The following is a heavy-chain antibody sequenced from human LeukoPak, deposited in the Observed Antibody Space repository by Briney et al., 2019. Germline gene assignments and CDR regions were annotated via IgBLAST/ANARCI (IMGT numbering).Heavy chain of an antibody. CDR3: ARDQLYDSSGYDAFDI. CDR1: GYTFTSYY. D-gene: IGHD3-22*01. Sequence: ASVKVSCKASGYTFTSYYMHWVRQAPGQGLEWMGIINPSGGSTSYAQKFQGRVTMTRDMSTSTVYMELSSLRSEDTAVYYCARDQLYDSSGYDAFDIWGQGTMVTVSS. J-gene: IGHJ3*02. CDR2: INPSGGST. V-gene: IGHV1-46*01.